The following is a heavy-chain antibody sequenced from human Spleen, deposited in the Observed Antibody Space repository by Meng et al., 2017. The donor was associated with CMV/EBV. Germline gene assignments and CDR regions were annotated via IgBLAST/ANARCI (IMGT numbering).Heavy chain of an antibody. CDR2: IRFNGNNK. CDR1: GFTFSTYG. CDR3: AKGGHCNSSSCYYYGLDV. Sequence: GESLKISCAASGFTFSTYGMHWVRQAPGKGLEWVAFIRFNGNNKNYVDSAKGRFTISRDNSKNTVYLQMNSLRGEDTAVYYCAKGGHCNSSSCYYYGLDVWGQGTTVTVSS. V-gene: IGHV3-30*02. D-gene: IGHD2-2*01. J-gene: IGHJ6*02.